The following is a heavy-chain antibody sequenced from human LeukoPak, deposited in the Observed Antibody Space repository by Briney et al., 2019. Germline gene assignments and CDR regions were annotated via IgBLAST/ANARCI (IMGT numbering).Heavy chain of an antibody. CDR2: ISGSGIST. CDR3: AKRGIVGATPFDY. CDR1: GFTFSNYA. D-gene: IGHD1-26*01. Sequence: TGGSLRLSCAASGFTFSNYAMSWVRQAPGKGLEWVSAISGSGISTYYADSVKGRFTISRDNSNNTLYLQMSSLRAGDTAVYYCAKRGIVGATPFDYWGQGTLVTVSS. J-gene: IGHJ4*02. V-gene: IGHV3-23*01.